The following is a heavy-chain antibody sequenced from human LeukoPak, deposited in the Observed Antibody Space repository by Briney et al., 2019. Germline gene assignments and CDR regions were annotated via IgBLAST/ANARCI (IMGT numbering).Heavy chain of an antibody. Sequence: PGGSLRLSCAASGFTFDDYAMHWVRQAPGKGLERVSGISWNSGSIGYADSVKGRFTISRDNAKNSLYLQMNSLRAEDTALYYCAKAHYDSSGHFDYWGQGTLVTVSS. D-gene: IGHD3-22*01. CDR2: ISWNSGSI. J-gene: IGHJ4*02. CDR3: AKAHYDSSGHFDY. CDR1: GFTFDDYA. V-gene: IGHV3-9*01.